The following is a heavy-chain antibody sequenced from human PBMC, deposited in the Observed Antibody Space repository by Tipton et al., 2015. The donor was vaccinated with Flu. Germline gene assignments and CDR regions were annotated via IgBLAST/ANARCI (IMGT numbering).Heavy chain of an antibody. J-gene: IGHJ5*02. CDR3: ARDGDYDFWSGYSPLGWFDP. V-gene: IGHV4-39*07. Sequence: TLSLTCTVSGGSISSSSYYWGWIRQPPGKGLEWIGSIYYSGSTYYNPSLKSRVTMSVDTSKNQFSLKLSSVTAADTAVYYCARDGDYDFWSGYSPLGWFDPWGQGTLVTVSS. D-gene: IGHD3-3*01. CDR1: GGSISSSSYY. CDR2: IYYSGST.